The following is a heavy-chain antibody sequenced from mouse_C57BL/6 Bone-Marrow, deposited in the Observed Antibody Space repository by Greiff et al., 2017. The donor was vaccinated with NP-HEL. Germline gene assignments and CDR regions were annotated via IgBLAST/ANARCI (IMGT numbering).Heavy chain of an antibody. D-gene: IGHD2-4*01. Sequence: VQLQQSGAELARPGASVKMSCKASGYTFTSYSMHWVKQRPGQGLEWIGYINPSSGYTKYNQKFKDKATLTADKSSSTAYMQLSSLTSEDTAVYYCARRYYDSRSGSWFAYWGQGTLVTVSA. CDR3: ARRYYDSRSGSWFAY. CDR2: INPSSGYT. V-gene: IGHV1-4*01. J-gene: IGHJ3*01. CDR1: GYTFTSYS.